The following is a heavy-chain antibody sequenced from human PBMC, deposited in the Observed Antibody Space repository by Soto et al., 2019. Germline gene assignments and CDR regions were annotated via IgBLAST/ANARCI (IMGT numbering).Heavy chain of an antibody. J-gene: IGHJ4*02. CDR2: IRNQVKNYET. CDR1: GFSFNGPA. CDR3: TTAYV. V-gene: IGHV3-73*01. Sequence: ESGGGSVQPGGSVRLSCAASGFSFNGPAIHWVRQASGKGLEWVGRIRNQVKNYETVYAATMEGRITISRDDSKNTAYLQINSLKAEDSAVYYCTTAYVWGQGTLVTVPS. D-gene: IGHD3-16*01.